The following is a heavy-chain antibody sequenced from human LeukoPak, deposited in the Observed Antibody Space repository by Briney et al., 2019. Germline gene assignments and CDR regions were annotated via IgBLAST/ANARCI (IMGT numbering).Heavy chain of an antibody. V-gene: IGHV1-18*04. CDR2: ISAYNGNT. CDR3: ARDKPYYDSSGYPPGY. D-gene: IGHD3-22*01. CDR1: GYTFTSYY. Sequence: GASVKVSCKASGYTFTSYYMHWVRQAPGQGLEWMGWISAYNGNTNYAQKLQGRVTMTTDTSTSTAYMELRSLRSDDTAVYYCARDKPYYDSSGYPPGYWGQGTLVTVSS. J-gene: IGHJ4*02.